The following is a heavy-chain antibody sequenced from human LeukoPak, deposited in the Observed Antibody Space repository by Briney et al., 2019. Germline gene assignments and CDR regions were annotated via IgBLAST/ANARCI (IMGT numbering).Heavy chain of an antibody. CDR2: INPNSGGT. CDR3: ARAELWYSSSPHDY. V-gene: IGHV1-2*02. J-gene: IGHJ4*02. D-gene: IGHD6-6*01. Sequence: ASVKVSCKASGYTFTGYYMHWVRQAPGQGLEWIGWINPNSGGTNYAQKFQGRVTMTRDTSISTAYMELSRLRSDDTAVYYCARAELWYSSSPHDYWGQGTLVTVSS. CDR1: GYTFTGYY.